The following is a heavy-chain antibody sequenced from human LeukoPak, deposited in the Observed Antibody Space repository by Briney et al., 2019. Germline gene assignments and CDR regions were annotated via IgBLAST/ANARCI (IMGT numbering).Heavy chain of an antibody. Sequence: GRSLRLSCAASGFXFSSYGIHWVRQAPGKGLEWVAVISYDGSNKYYADSVKGRFTISRDNSKNTLYLQMNSLRAEDTAVYYCANAEGDSSGYYHGWFDPWGQGTLVTVSS. V-gene: IGHV3-30*18. CDR3: ANAEGDSSGYYHGWFDP. CDR2: ISYDGSNK. J-gene: IGHJ5*02. D-gene: IGHD3-22*01. CDR1: GFXFSSYG.